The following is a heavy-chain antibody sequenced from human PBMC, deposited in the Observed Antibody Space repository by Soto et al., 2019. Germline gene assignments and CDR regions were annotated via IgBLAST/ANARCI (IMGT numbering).Heavy chain of an antibody. V-gene: IGHV3-21*01. CDR3: ASSVDCSGGSCYPPHY. J-gene: IGHJ4*02. CDR2: ISSSSSYI. CDR1: GFTFSSYS. Sequence: GGSLRLSCAASGFTFSSYSMNWVRQAPGKGLEWVSSISSSSSYIYYADSVKGRFTISRDNAKNSLYLQMNSLRAEDTAVYYCASSVDCSGGSCYPPHYWGQGTLVTVSS. D-gene: IGHD2-15*01.